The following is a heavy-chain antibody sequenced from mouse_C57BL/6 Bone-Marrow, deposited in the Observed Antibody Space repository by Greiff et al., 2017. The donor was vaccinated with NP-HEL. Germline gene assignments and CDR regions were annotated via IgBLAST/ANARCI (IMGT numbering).Heavy chain of an antibody. CDR3: ARGAY. CDR1: GYAFSNYW. J-gene: IGHJ3*01. Sequence: VQLQQSGAELVNPGASVTISCKAFGYAFSNYWMNWVKQRPGKGLEWIGQIYPGDGDTNYNGKFKGKATLTADKSSSTVYMQLSSRTSEDSAVYFCARGAYWGQGTLVTVSA. CDR2: IYPGDGDT. V-gene: IGHV1-80*01.